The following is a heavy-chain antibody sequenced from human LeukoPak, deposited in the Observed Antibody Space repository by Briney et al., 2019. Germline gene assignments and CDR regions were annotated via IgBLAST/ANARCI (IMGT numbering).Heavy chain of an antibody. D-gene: IGHD3-3*01. CDR3: ARGVRFLEWSNVDV. V-gene: IGHV1-69*02. CDR1: GGTFSSYT. CDR2: IIPILGIA. J-gene: IGHJ6*04. Sequence: SVKVSCKASGGTFSSYTISWVRQAPGQGLEWMGRIIPILGIANYAQKFQGRVTITADESTSTAYMELSSLRSEDTAVYYCARGVRFLEWSNVDVWGKGTTVTVSS.